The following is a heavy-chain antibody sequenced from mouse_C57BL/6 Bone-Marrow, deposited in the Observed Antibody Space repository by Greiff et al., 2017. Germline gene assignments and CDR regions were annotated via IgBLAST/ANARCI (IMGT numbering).Heavy chain of an antibody. V-gene: IGHV1-19*01. J-gene: IGHJ4*01. Sequence: EVKLQESGPVLVKPGASVKMSCKASGYTFTDYYMNWVKQSHGKSLEWIGVINPYNGGTSYNQKFKGKATLTVDKSSSTAYMGLNSLTSEDSAVYYCARGHYYAMDYWGQGTSVTVAS. CDR3: ARGHYYAMDY. CDR1: GYTFTDYY. CDR2: INPYNGGT.